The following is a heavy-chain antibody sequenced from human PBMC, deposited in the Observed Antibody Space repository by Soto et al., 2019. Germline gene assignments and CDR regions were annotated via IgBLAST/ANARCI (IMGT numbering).Heavy chain of an antibody. CDR2: INPNSGGK. J-gene: IGHJ5*02. CDR1: GYTFTGYY. V-gene: IGHV1-2*02. CDR3: ARESILAAAGRWFDP. D-gene: IGHD6-13*01. Sequence: GASVKVSCKASGYTFTGYYMHWVRQAPGQGLEWMGWINPNSGGKNYAQKFKGRVTMTRDTSISTAYMELSRLRSDDTAVYYCARESILAAAGRWFDPWGKGTLVTVSS.